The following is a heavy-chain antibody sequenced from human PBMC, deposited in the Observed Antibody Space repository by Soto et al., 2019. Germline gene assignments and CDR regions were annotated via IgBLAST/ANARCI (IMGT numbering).Heavy chain of an antibody. Sequence: GGSLRLSCAASGFTFSSYAMSWVRQAPGKGLEWVSGISSSGGNTYYADSVKGRLTISRDNSKNTLYLQMNSLRAEDTAAYYCAKEGSVGTFDYWGQGSLVTVSS. J-gene: IGHJ4*02. V-gene: IGHV3-23*01. CDR3: AKEGSVGTFDY. CDR2: ISSSGGNT. CDR1: GFTFSSYA. D-gene: IGHD3-10*01.